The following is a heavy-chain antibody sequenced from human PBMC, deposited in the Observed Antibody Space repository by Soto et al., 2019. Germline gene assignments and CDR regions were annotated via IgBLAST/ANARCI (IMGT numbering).Heavy chain of an antibody. CDR2: FDPEDVET. V-gene: IGHV1-24*01. Sequence: ASLKVSCKVYGYTLTELSMHWVRQAPGKGLEWMGGFDPEDVETIYAQKFQGRVTMTEDTSKNQFSLQLNSVTPEDTAVYYCARARPLEPFDYWGQGTLVTV. CDR1: GYTLTELS. CDR3: ARARPLEPFDY. J-gene: IGHJ4*02. D-gene: IGHD6-6*01.